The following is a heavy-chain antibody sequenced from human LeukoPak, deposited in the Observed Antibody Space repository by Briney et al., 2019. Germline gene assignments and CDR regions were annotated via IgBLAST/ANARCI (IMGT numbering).Heavy chain of an antibody. CDR1: GFTFSSYG. V-gene: IGHV3-30*03. D-gene: IGHD6-13*01. CDR3: AGAAAGPFDY. Sequence: PGGSLRLSCAASGFTFSSYGMHWVCQAPGKGLEWVAVISYDGSNKYYADSVKGRFTISRDNSKNTLYLQMNSLRAEDTAVYYCAGAAAGPFDYWGQGTLVTVSS. J-gene: IGHJ4*02. CDR2: ISYDGSNK.